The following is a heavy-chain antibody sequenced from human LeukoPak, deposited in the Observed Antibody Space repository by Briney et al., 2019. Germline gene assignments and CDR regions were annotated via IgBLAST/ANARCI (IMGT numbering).Heavy chain of an antibody. CDR1: GFTFSSYG. J-gene: IGHJ4*02. D-gene: IGHD3-10*01. V-gene: IGHV3-30*03. CDR3: VKGNVLLWFGESDRSYFDY. Sequence: GGSLRLSCAASGFTFSSYGMNWVRQAPGKGLEWVAVISYDGSNRYYADSVKGRFTISRDNTKNTLYLQMNSLRVEDTAVYYCVKGNVLLWFGESDRSYFDYWGQGTLVTVSS. CDR2: ISYDGSNR.